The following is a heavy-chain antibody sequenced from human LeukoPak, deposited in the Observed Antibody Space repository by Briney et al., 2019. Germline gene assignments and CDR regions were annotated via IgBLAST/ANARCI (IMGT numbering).Heavy chain of an antibody. D-gene: IGHD3-16*01. CDR2: DYYSGSS. V-gene: IGHV4-59*12. J-gene: IGHJ3*02. CDR3: ARDFQLGGAFDI. CDR1: GGSISSYY. Sequence: KPSNTLSLTCTVSGGSISSYYWSWIRQPPGKGLEWIGYDYYSGSSNYNPSLKSRVTISLDTSKNQFSLKLSSVTAADTAVYYCARDFQLGGAFDIWGQGTMVTVSS.